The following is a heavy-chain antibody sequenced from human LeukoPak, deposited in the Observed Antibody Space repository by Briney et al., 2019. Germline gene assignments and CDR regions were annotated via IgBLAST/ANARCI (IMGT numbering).Heavy chain of an antibody. D-gene: IGHD3/OR15-3a*01. J-gene: IGHJ3*02. CDR1: GFTFSSYA. CDR3: AKDQYRTGLDGFDI. V-gene: IGHV3-23*01. CDR2: ISGSSITT. Sequence: PGGSLRLSCAVSGFTFSSYAMHWVRQAPGKGLEWVSGISGSSITTNYADSVKGRFTISRDNSKNTLYLQMNSLRAEDTAVYYCAKDQYRTGLDGFDIWGQGTMATVSS.